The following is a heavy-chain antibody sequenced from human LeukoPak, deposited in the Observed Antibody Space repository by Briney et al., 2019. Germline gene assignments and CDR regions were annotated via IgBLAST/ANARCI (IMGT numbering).Heavy chain of an antibody. D-gene: IGHD3-9*01. V-gene: IGHV3-21*01. CDR1: GFSFGSYD. CDR3: ARDDILTGYSWDY. J-gene: IGHJ4*02. Sequence: PGGSLRLSSAASGFSFGSYDMNWVRQAPGKGLEWVSSITTSSSYIYYADSVKGRFTVSRDNAKNSLYLQMNSLRAEDTAVYYCARDDILTGYSWDYWGQGTLVTVSS. CDR2: ITTSSSYI.